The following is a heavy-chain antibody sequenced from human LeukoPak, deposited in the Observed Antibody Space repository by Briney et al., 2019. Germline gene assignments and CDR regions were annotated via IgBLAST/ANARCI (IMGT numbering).Heavy chain of an antibody. CDR1: GFTFSSYG. V-gene: IGHV3-30*18. CDR3: AKDRISEETYNWSDP. D-gene: IGHD2-15*01. CDR2: ISYDGSNK. J-gene: IGHJ5*02. Sequence: GRSLRLSCAASGFTFSSYGMHRVRQASGKGLEWVAVISYDGSNKYYADSVKGRFTISRDNSKNTLYLQMNSLRAEDTAVYYCAKDRISEETYNWSDPWGQGTLVTVSS.